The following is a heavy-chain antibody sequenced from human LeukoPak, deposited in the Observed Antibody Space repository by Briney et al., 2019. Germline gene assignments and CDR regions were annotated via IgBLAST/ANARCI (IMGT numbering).Heavy chain of an antibody. D-gene: IGHD3-22*01. CDR3: ARDRVIVGPSDGFDI. CDR1: GYTFTGYY. V-gene: IGHV1-2*02. J-gene: IGHJ3*02. CDR2: ISPNSGGT. Sequence: GASVKVSCEASGYTFTGYYVNWVRQAPGQGLEWIGWISPNSGGTNYAQKFQGRVTMSRDTSISTAYMELSRLRSDDTALYYCARDRVIVGPSDGFDIWGQGTMVTVSA.